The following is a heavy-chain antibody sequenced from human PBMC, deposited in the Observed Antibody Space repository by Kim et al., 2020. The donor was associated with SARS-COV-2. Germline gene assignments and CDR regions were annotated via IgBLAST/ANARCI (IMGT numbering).Heavy chain of an antibody. Sequence: GGSLRLSCAASGFTFSNAWMSWVRQAPGKGLEWVGRIKSKTDGGTTDYAAPVKGRLTISRDDSKNTLYLQMNSLKTEDTAVYYCTTVLGAVAGFVRVDYWGQGTLVTVSS. CDR1: GFTFSNAW. CDR2: IKSKTDGGTT. CDR3: TTVLGAVAGFVRVDY. J-gene: IGHJ4*02. D-gene: IGHD6-19*01. V-gene: IGHV3-15*01.